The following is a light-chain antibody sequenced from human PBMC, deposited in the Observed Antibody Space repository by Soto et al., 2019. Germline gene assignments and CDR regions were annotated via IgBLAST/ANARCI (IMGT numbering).Light chain of an antibody. V-gene: IGKV3-11*01. Sequence: EIVLTQSAATLSLSPVDRSTPSCRASQTVNNYLAWYQQKPGQAPRLLIYYASTMATGIPARFSGSGSGTDFTLTISSLEPEDFAAYYCQQRSNWPLTFGGGTKVDIK. CDR3: QQRSNWPLT. CDR1: QTVNNY. CDR2: YAS. J-gene: IGKJ4*01.